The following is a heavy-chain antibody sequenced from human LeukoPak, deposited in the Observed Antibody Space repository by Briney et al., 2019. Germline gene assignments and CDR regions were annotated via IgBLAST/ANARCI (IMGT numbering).Heavy chain of an antibody. CDR2: FKTNYNQV. D-gene: IGHD4-11*01. V-gene: IGHV3-23*05. J-gene: IGHJ4*02. CDR3: ARSVPDYTRFDF. Sequence: PGESLRLTCVASGFTFSDYAMNWVRQAPGKGLEWVSTFKTNYNQVYYAESVRGRFTISTDNSKNTAYQQMNSLRVEDTALYYCARSVPDYTRFDFWGQGALVTVSS. CDR1: GFTFSDYA.